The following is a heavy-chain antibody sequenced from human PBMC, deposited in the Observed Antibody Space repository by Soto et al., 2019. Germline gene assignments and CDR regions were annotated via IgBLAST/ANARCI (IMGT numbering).Heavy chain of an antibody. J-gene: IGHJ3*02. D-gene: IGHD2-15*01. CDR2: ISGSGGST. Sequence: PGGSLRLSCAASGFTFSSYAMSWVRQAPGKGLEWVSAISGSGGSTYYADSVKGRFTISRDNSKNTLYLQMNSLRAEDTAVYYCAKAVYCSGGSCYEGAFDIWGQGTMVTVS. CDR3: AKAVYCSGGSCYEGAFDI. V-gene: IGHV3-23*01. CDR1: GFTFSSYA.